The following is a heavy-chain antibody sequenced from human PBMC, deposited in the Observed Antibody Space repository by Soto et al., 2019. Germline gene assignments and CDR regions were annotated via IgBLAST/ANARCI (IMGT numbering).Heavy chain of an antibody. D-gene: IGHD5-18*01. CDR3: AGTGYSYGPEYYYGMDV. CDR2: IIPIFGTA. Sequence: PVKVSRKASGGTFSSYAISWVRQAHGQVLEWMGGIIPIFGTANYAQKFQGRVTITADESTSTAYMELSSLRSEDTAVYYCAGTGYSYGPEYYYGMDVWGQGTTVTVSS. V-gene: IGHV1-69*13. J-gene: IGHJ6*02. CDR1: GGTFSSYA.